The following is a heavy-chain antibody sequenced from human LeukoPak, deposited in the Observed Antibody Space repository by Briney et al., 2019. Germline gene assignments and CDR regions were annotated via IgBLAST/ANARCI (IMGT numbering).Heavy chain of an antibody. CDR2: IYKSGST. J-gene: IGHJ4*02. CDR1: GGSIGWDY. V-gene: IGHV4-4*07. CDR3: AREEYFQDSNGYSYYFHS. Sequence: PSETLSLTCTVSGGSIGWDYWSWIRQSAGKGLEWIGRIYKSGSTNYNPSFRSRVSMSVDTSKNQFSLNVTSVTAADTAVYYCAREEYFQDSNGYSYYFHSWGQGSLVTV. D-gene: IGHD3-22*01.